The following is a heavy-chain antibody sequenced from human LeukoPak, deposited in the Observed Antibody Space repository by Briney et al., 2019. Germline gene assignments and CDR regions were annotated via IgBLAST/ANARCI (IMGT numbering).Heavy chain of an antibody. V-gene: IGHV3-48*02. J-gene: IGHJ4*02. CDR1: GFTFSSYT. Sequence: GGSLRLSCAASGFTFSSYTMSWVRQAPGNGLEWVSSISSSSSAIYYAASVKGRFTTSRDNAKNSLYLQMNRLRDEDTAVYYCARGALRYSDGWGQGTLVTASS. CDR2: ISSSSSAI. CDR3: ARGALRYSDG. D-gene: IGHD3-9*01.